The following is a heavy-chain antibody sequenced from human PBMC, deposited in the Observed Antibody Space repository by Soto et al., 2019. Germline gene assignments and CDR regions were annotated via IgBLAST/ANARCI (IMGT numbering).Heavy chain of an antibody. Sequence: VQLLESGGGLVQPWGSLRLSCAASGFTFSTYALTRVRQAPGKGLEWVSSISASGATTYYADSVTGRFTIYRDFSKNSLYLQMNSLRAEDTAIYYCAKDGGGTCYIGCWFDPCGRGTLVTVSS. CDR2: ISASGATT. D-gene: IGHD2-15*01. CDR1: GFTFSTYA. CDR3: AKDGGGTCYIGCWFDP. J-gene: IGHJ5*02. V-gene: IGHV3-23*01.